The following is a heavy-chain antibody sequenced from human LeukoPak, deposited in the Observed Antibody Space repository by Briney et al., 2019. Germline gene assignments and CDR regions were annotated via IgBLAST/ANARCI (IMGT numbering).Heavy chain of an antibody. J-gene: IGHJ4*02. CDR1: GFTFSNYW. CDR3: AKLTSRGYSYGFDY. CDR2: INSDGSST. Sequence: GGSLTLSCAASGFTFSNYWMHWVRQVPGKGLVWVSGINSDGSSTTYADSVKGRFAISRDNAKNTLYLQMSSLRAEDTAVYYCAKLTSRGYSYGFDYWGQGTLVTVSS. V-gene: IGHV3-74*01. D-gene: IGHD5-18*01.